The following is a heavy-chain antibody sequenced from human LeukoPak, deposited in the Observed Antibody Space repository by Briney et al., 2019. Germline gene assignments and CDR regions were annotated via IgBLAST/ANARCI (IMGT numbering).Heavy chain of an antibody. J-gene: IGHJ4*02. V-gene: IGHV3-23*01. CDR3: AKRRDTARGTFDY. Sequence: AVGSLRLSCAASGFTFCSYAMNWVPHAPGGGQEWVSGISNSGGRADYARSVKGRYTISRDNSKNTLYLQMDSLRAGDTAGYYCAKRRDTARGTFDYWGQGTLVTVSS. D-gene: IGHD5-18*01. CDR1: GFTFCSYA. CDR2: ISNSGGRA.